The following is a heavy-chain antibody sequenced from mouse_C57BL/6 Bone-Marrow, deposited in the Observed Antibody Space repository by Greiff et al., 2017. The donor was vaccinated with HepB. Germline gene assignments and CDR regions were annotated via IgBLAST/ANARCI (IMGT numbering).Heavy chain of an antibody. CDR3: ARDYYDPYWYFDV. Sequence: EVQVVESGGGLVKPGGSLKLSCAASGFTFSDYGMHWVRQAPEKGLEWVAYISSGSSTIYYADTVKGRFTISRDNAKNTLFLQMTSLRSEDTAMYYCARDYYDPYWYFDVWGTGTTVTVSS. J-gene: IGHJ1*03. D-gene: IGHD2-4*01. CDR1: GFTFSDYG. V-gene: IGHV5-17*01. CDR2: ISSGSSTI.